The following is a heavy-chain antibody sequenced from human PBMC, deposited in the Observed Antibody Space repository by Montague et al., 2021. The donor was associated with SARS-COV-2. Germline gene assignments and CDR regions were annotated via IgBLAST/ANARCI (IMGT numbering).Heavy chain of an antibody. J-gene: IGHJ3*01. CDR2: FYYTGSN. Sequence: SETLSLTCTVSGDSINTTTYYSSLILQPPGKGLELIGSFYYTGSNYYHPSLQRLGTISVDTSKKQFSLKLSSVTAADTVVYYCARHFPSGYRFGRDALDLWGQGTMVTVSS. V-gene: IGHV4-39*01. CDR1: GDSINTTTYY. D-gene: IGHD5-18*01. CDR3: ARHFPSGYRFGRDALDL.